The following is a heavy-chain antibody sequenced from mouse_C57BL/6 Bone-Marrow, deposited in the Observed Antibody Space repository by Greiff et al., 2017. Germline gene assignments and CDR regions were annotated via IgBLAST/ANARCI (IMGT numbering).Heavy chain of an antibody. D-gene: IGHD2-1*01. J-gene: IGHJ3*01. Sequence: EVQLKESGGDLVKPGGSLKLSCAASGFTFSSYGMSWVRQTPDKRLEWVATISSGGSYTYYPDSVKGRFTISRDNAKNTLYLQMSSLKSEDTAMYYCARLGNSAWFAYWGQGTLVTVSA. V-gene: IGHV5-6*01. CDR2: ISSGGSYT. CDR1: GFTFSSYG. CDR3: ARLGNSAWFAY.